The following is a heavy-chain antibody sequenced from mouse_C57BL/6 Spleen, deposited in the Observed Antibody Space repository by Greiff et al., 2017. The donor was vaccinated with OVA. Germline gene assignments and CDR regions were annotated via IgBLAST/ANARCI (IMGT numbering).Heavy chain of an antibody. CDR3: ARFAMDY. V-gene: IGHV1-18*01. CDR2: INPNNGGT. CDR1: GYTFTDYN. J-gene: IGHJ4*01. Sequence: VHVKQSGPELVKPGASVKIPCTASGYTFTDYNMDWVKQSHGKSLEWIGDINPNNGGTIYNQKFKGKATLTVDKSSSTAYMELRSLTSEDTAVYYCARFAMDYWGQGTSVTVSS.